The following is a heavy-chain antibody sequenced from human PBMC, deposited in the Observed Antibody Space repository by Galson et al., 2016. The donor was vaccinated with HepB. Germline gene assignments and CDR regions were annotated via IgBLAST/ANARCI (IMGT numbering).Heavy chain of an antibody. CDR1: GFSFSSYT. J-gene: IGHJ2*01. D-gene: IGHD3-16*01. V-gene: IGHV3-64D*06. Sequence: SLRLSCAASGFSFSSYTMYWVRQAPGKALEYVSAIHKDGDRTFYADPVQGRFTISRDNSKNTLYLQMSSLRDEDTAVYYCVKRGTTETAPNGYFDFWGLGTLVTVSS. CDR3: VKRGTTETAPNGYFDF. CDR2: IHKDGDRT.